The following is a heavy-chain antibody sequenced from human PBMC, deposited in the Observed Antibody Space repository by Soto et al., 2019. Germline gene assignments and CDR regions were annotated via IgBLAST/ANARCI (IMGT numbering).Heavy chain of an antibody. CDR1: GYTFNAFY. CDR2: INPSGDGT. D-gene: IGHD4-17*01. Sequence: GPSVKVSCKAFGYTFNAFYMHWVRQAPGQGLEWMGVINPSGDGTSYAQKFQGRVTMTRDTSTSTVYMELSSLRSEDTAVYYCARVALEYDYADDWGQGTTVTVSS. V-gene: IGHV1-46*02. J-gene: IGHJ6*02. CDR3: ARVALEYDYADD.